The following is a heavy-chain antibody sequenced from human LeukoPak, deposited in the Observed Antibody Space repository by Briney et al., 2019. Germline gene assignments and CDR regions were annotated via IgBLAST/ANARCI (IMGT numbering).Heavy chain of an antibody. CDR2: IYYSGST. CDR3: ARDAVSAVLGAFDI. CDR1: GYSIANGYY. Sequence: SETLSLTCTVSGYSIANGYYWGWIRQPPGKGLEWIGSIYYSGSTYYNPSLKSRVTISVDTSKNQFSLKLSSVTAADTAVYYCARDAVSAVLGAFDIWGQGTMVTVSS. J-gene: IGHJ3*02. V-gene: IGHV4-38-2*02. D-gene: IGHD2-8*01.